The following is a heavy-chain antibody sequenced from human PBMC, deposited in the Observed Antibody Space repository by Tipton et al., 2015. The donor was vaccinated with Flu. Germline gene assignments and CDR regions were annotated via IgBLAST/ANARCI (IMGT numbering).Heavy chain of an antibody. V-gene: IGHV4-59*01. D-gene: IGHD1-26*01. CDR2: IYYSGST. J-gene: IGHJ6*02. Sequence: TLSLTCTVSSGSISSYYWSWIRQPPGKGLEWIGYIYYSGSTNYNPSLKSRVTISVDTSKNQFSLKLSSVTAADTAVYYCARVGGSSYYYYGMDVWGQGTTVTVSS. CDR1: SGSISSYY. CDR3: ARVGGSSYYYYGMDV.